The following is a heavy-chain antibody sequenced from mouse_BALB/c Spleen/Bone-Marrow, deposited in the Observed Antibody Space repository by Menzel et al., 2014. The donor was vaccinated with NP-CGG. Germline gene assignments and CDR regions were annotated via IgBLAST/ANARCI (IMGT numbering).Heavy chain of an antibody. J-gene: IGHJ4*01. CDR2: IYPGDGDT. CDR3: ARWYRDPHFAMDY. V-gene: IGHV1-80*01. D-gene: IGHD2-14*01. Sequence: QVQLQQSGARLVRPGSSVKISCKASGYAFSSYWMNWVKQRPGQGLEWIGQIYPGDGDTNYNGNFKDKATLTVDRSSSTAFMQLSSLTSEDSAVYFCARWYRDPHFAMDYWGPGTSVTVSS. CDR1: GYAFSSYW.